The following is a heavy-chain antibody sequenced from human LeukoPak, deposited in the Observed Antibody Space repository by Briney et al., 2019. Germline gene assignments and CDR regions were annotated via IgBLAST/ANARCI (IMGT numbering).Heavy chain of an antibody. CDR1: GGSFSGYY. CDR3: ARAHPVTGYSSSWLDY. V-gene: IGHV4-34*01. J-gene: IGHJ4*02. Sequence: TSETLSLTCAVYGGSFSGYYWSWIRQPPGKGLEWIGEINHSGSTNYNPSLKSRVTISVDTSKNQFSLKLSSVTAADTAAYYCARAHPVTGYSSSWLDYWGQGTLVTVSS. D-gene: IGHD6-13*01. CDR2: INHSGST.